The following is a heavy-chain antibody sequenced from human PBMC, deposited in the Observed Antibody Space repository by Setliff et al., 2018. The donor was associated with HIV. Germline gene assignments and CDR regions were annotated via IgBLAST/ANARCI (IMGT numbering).Heavy chain of an antibody. V-gene: IGHV3-30-3*01. CDR3: AREAVWSDAFDI. D-gene: IGHD1-1*01. J-gene: IGHJ3*02. CDR2: ISYDGSNK. CDR1: GFTFSSYA. Sequence: GGPLRLPCAATGFTFSSYAMHGVRQAPGKGLEWVAVISYDGSNKYYADSVKGRFTISRDNSKNTLYLQMNSPRAEDTAVYYCAREAVWSDAFDIWGQGTMVTVSS.